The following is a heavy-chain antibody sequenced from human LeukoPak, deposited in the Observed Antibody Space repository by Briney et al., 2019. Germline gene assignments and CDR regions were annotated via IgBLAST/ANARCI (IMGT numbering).Heavy chain of an antibody. CDR1: GGSFSGYY. V-gene: IGHV4-34*01. J-gene: IGHJ4*02. D-gene: IGHD6-6*01. Sequence: KASETLSLTCAVYGGSFSGYYWSWIRQPPGKGLEWIGEINHSGSTNYNPSLKSRVTISVDTSKNQFSLKLSSVTAADTAVYYCARGRGGPSSTSYYFDYWGQGTLVTVSS. CDR3: ARGRGGPSSTSYYFDY. CDR2: INHSGST.